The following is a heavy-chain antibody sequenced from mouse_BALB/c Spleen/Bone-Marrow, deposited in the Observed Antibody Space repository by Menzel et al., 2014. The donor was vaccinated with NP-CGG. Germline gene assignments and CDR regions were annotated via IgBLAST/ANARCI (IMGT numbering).Heavy chain of an antibody. J-gene: IGHJ3*01. CDR1: GYTFTSSW. V-gene: IGHV1S81*02. Sequence: VQLQQSGAELVKPGASVKLSCKASGYTFTSSWMHWVKQRPGQGLEWIGEINPSNGRTNYNEKSKGKATLTVDKASSTAYMQVSSLTSEDAAVYYCARGGRYEERTWFAYWGQGTLVTVSA. CDR2: INPSNGRT. CDR3: ARGGRYEERTWFAY. D-gene: IGHD2-14*01.